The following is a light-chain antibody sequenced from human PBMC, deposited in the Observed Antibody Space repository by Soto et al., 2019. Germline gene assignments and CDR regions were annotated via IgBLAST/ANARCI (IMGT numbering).Light chain of an antibody. J-gene: IGLJ2*01. Sequence: QSVLTQPPSASGTPGQRVTISCSGSSSNIGNNYVYCYQQLPGTAPKLLIYRNNQRPSGVPARFSGSKSGTSASLAISGLRSEDEADYYCAAWDDSLSGHVVFGAGTKLTVL. CDR3: AAWDDSLSGHVV. V-gene: IGLV1-47*01. CDR2: RNN. CDR1: SSNIGNNY.